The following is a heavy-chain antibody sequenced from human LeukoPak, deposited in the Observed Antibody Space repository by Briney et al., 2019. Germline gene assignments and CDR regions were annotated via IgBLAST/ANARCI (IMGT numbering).Heavy chain of an antibody. Sequence: SVKVSCKASGGTFSSYAISWVRQAPGQGLEWMGRIIPIFGTANYAQKFQGRVTITTDESTSTAYMELSSLRSEDTAVYYCASAVLRYFDSHDAFDIWGQGTMVTVFS. V-gene: IGHV1-69*05. CDR1: GGTFSSYA. J-gene: IGHJ3*02. CDR3: ASAVLRYFDSHDAFDI. CDR2: IIPIFGTA. D-gene: IGHD3-9*01.